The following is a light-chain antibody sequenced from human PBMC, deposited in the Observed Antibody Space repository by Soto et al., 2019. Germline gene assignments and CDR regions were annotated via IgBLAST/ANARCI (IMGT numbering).Light chain of an antibody. V-gene: IGKV3-15*01. CDR3: QQRSNWPPIT. CDR1: QSLRSS. Sequence: GMTQSPATLSVSPGERATLSCRASQSLRSSLAWYQQKPGQAPRLLIYGASTRATGIPARFSGSGSGTEFTLTISSLQSEDFAVYYCQQRSNWPPITFGQGTLLEIK. J-gene: IGKJ5*01. CDR2: GAS.